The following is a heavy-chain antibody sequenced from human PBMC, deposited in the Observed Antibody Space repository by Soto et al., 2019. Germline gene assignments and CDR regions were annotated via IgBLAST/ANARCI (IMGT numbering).Heavy chain of an antibody. J-gene: IGHJ4*02. CDR3: AKDEYQLTNSPDY. CDR2: ITSDGSSA. V-gene: IGHV3-74*01. Sequence: SRFTFVDYYMHWVRQALGKGLVWLSRITSDGSSAIYVDSVKGRFTVSRDNSKNTLYLQMNRLRAEDTTVYYCAKDEYQLTNSPDYWGQGTLVTVSS. CDR1: RFTFVDYY. D-gene: IGHD2-2*01.